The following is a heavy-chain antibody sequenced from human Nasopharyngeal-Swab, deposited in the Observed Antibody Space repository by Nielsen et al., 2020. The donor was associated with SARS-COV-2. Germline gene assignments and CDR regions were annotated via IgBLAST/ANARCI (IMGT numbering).Heavy chain of an antibody. CDR2: IDPSDSYT. CDR1: GYSFTSYW. J-gene: IGHJ4*02. CDR3: ARHVQDSSGWYDY. D-gene: IGHD6-19*01. V-gene: IGHV5-10-1*01. Sequence: KVSCKGSGYSFTSYWISWVRQMPGKGLEWMGRIDPSDSYTNYSPSFQGHVTISADKSISTAYLQWSSLKASDTAMYYCARHVQDSSGWYDYWGQGTLVTVSS.